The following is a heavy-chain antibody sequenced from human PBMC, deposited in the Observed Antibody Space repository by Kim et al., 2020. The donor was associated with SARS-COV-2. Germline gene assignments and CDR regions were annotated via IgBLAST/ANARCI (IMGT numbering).Heavy chain of an antibody. CDR1: GFTFSSYA. Sequence: GGSLRLSCAASGFTFSSYAMHWVRQAPGKGLEWVAVISYDGSNKYYADSVKGRFTISRDNSKNTLYLQMNSLRAEDTAVYYCARDGILDSSGLNWFDPWG. CDR2: ISYDGSNK. V-gene: IGHV3-30*04. CDR3: ARDGILDSSGLNWFDP. D-gene: IGHD6-19*01. J-gene: IGHJ5*02.